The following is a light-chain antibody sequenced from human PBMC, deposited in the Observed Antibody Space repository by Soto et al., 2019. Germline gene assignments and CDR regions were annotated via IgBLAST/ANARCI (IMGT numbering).Light chain of an antibody. V-gene: IGKV4-1*01. CDR3: QQYYGRPAT. Sequence: DLVMTQSPDSLAVSLGERATINCKSSQSVLYSSNNKNYLAWYQQKPGQPPKLLIYWASTRESGVPDRFSGSGSWTDFTLTISSLQAEDVAIYYCQQYYGRPATFGQGTKLEIK. CDR1: QSVLYSSNNKNY. CDR2: WAS. J-gene: IGKJ2*01.